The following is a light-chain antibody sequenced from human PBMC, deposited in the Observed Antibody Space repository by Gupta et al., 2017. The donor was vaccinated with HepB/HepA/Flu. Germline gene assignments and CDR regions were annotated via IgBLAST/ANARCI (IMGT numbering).Light chain of an antibody. CDR2: YDS. J-gene: IGLJ2*01. CDR1: NIGSKR. Sequence: SYVLTPPPSVSAAPGTTARITWGGNNIGSKRVHWYQQKPGQAPVLVIYYDSDRPSGIPERFSGSNSGNTATLTISRVEAGDEADYYWQVWDSSSDHVVFGGGTKLTVL. V-gene: IGLV3-21*04. CDR3: QVWDSSSDHVV.